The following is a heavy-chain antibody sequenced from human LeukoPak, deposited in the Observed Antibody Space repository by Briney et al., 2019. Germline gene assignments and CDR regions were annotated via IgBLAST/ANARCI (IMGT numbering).Heavy chain of an antibody. V-gene: IGHV1-69*04. D-gene: IGHD2-21*02. J-gene: IGHJ6*03. CDR1: GGTFSSYA. CDR3: ANALTAYYYYYMDV. Sequence: SVKVSCKASGGTFSSYAISWVRQAPGQGLEWMGRIIPILGIANYAQKFQGRVTITADKSTSTAYMELSSLRSEDTAVYYCANALTAYYYYYMDVWGNGTTVTVSS. CDR2: IIPILGIA.